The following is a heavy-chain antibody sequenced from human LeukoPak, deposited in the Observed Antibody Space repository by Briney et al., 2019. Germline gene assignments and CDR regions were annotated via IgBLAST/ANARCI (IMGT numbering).Heavy chain of an antibody. CDR2: ISYDGSNK. D-gene: IGHD3-10*01. Sequence: GGSLRLSCAASGFTFSGYAMHWVRQAPGKGLEWVAVISYDGSNKYYADSVKGRFTISRDNSKNTLYLQMNSLRAEDTAVYYCASSGYYGSGINGFDYWGQGTLVTVSS. V-gene: IGHV3-30-3*01. J-gene: IGHJ4*02. CDR3: ASSGYYGSGINGFDY. CDR1: GFTFSGYA.